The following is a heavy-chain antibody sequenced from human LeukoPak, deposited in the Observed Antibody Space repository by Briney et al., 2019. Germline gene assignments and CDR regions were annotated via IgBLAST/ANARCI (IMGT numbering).Heavy chain of an antibody. CDR3: SRESRAAVAGTQLYYYYMDV. V-gene: IGHV3-48*01. CDR1: GFTFDDYA. J-gene: IGHJ6*03. CDR2: ITYSSSII. Sequence: PVGSLRLSCAASGFTFDDYAMHWVRQAPGKGLGWVSYITYSSSIIYYAESVKGRFTISRDNSKNTLYMQMNSLRAEDTAVYYCSRESRAAVAGTQLYYYYMDVWGKGTTVTVSS. D-gene: IGHD6-19*01.